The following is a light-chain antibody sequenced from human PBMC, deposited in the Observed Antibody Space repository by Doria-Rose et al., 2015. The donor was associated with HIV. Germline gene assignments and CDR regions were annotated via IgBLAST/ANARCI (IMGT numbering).Light chain of an antibody. CDR2: EVN. CDR3: CSYAGTPLV. J-gene: IGLJ1*01. V-gene: IGLV2-23*02. Sequence: QPVLTQSASVSGSPGRSITISCTGTSNDVGSYNLVSWYQQHPGKAPKLMIYEVNKRPSGVSYRSSGSKSGNTASLTISGLQAEDEADYYCCSYAGTPLVFGSGTKVTVL. CDR1: SNDVGSYNL.